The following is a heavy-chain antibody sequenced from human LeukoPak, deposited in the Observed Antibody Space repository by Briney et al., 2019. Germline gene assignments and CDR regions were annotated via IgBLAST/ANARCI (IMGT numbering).Heavy chain of an antibody. CDR2: IKQDGSEK. Sequence: GGSLRLSCAASGFTFSSYWMSWVRQAPGKGLEWVANIKQDGSEKYYVDSVKGRFTISRDNAKNLLYLQMNSLRAEDTAVYYCARERWSLSGRYFDYWGQGTLVTVSS. CDR3: ARERWSLSGRYFDY. J-gene: IGHJ4*02. V-gene: IGHV3-7*03. CDR1: GFTFSSYW. D-gene: IGHD5-24*01.